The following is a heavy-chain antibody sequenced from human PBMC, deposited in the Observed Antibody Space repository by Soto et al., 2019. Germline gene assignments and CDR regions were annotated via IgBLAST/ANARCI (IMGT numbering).Heavy chain of an antibody. D-gene: IGHD3-10*01. J-gene: IGHJ4*02. CDR3: ARGITMVRGVIPRPYFDY. V-gene: IGHV4-34*01. Sequence: SETLSLTCAVYGGSFSGYYWSWIRQPPGKGLEWIGEINDSGSANYNPSLKSGVTISVDTSKNQFSLKLSSVTAADTAVYYCARGITMVRGVIPRPYFDYWGQGTLVTVSS. CDR1: GGSFSGYY. CDR2: INDSGSA.